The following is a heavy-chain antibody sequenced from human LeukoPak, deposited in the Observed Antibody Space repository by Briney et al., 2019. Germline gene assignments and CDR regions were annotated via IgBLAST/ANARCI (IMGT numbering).Heavy chain of an antibody. CDR2: IYYSGST. CDR3: ARQSMATLDY. D-gene: IGHD5-24*01. Sequence: SETLSLTCTVSGGSISSSSYYWGWIRQPPGKGLEWIGSIYYSGSTYYNPSLKSRVTISVGTSKNQFSLKLSSVTAADTAVYYCARQSMATLDYWGQGTLVTVSS. J-gene: IGHJ4*02. V-gene: IGHV4-39*01. CDR1: GGSISSSSYY.